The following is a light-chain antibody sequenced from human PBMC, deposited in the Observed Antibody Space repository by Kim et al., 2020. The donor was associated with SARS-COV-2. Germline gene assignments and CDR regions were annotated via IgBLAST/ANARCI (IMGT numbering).Light chain of an antibody. CDR3: QQCEGT. J-gene: IGKJ1*01. CDR1: QSVSSN. Sequence: EIVMTQSPATLSVSPGERATLSCRASQSVSSNLAWYQQKPGQAPRLLIYGASTRATGIPARFSGSGSGTEFTLTISSLQSEDFAVYYCQQCEGTFGQGTKVDIK. CDR2: GAS. V-gene: IGKV3-15*01.